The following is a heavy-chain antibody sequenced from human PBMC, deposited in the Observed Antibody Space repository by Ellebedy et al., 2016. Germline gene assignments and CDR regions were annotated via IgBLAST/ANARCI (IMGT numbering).Heavy chain of an antibody. V-gene: IGHV3-9*01. D-gene: IGHD2-2*01. CDR3: AKAAGVVAFDYYYYMDV. Sequence: GGSLRLXXAASGFTFDDYAMHWVRQAPGKGLEWVSGISWNSGSIGYADSVKGRFTISRDNAKNSLYLQMNSLRAEDTALYYCAKAAGVVAFDYYYYMDVWGKGTTVTVSS. J-gene: IGHJ6*03. CDR1: GFTFDDYA. CDR2: ISWNSGSI.